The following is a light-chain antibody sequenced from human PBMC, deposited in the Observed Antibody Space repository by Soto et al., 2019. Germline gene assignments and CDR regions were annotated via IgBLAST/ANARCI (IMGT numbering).Light chain of an antibody. V-gene: IGKV2-28*01. J-gene: IGKJ2*02. CDR3: MQSLQTPRT. Sequence: DIVMTQSPLSLPVTPGEPASISCRSSQSLLHSNGDNNLDWYLQKPGQSPQLLIYLGSNRASGVHDRFSGSGSGTDFTLKISRVEAEDVGVYYCMQSLQTPRTFGQGTKLEIK. CDR1: QSLLHSNGDNN. CDR2: LGS.